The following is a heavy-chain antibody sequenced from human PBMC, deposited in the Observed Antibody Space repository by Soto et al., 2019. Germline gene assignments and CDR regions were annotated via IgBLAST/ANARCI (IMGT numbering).Heavy chain of an antibody. D-gene: IGHD1-26*01. J-gene: IGHJ4*02. CDR2: IYYSGST. CDR1: GGSISSSSYY. CDR3: ARVGAKDRYFDY. V-gene: IGHV4-39*01. Sequence: SETLSLTCTVSGGSISSSSYYWGWIRQPPGKGLEWIGSIYYSGSTYYNPSLKSRVTISVDTSKNQFSLKLSSVTAADTAVYYCARVGAKDRYFDYWGQGTLVTVSS.